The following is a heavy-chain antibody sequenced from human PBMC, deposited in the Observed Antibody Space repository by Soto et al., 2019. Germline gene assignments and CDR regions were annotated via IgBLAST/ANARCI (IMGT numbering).Heavy chain of an antibody. V-gene: IGHV1-18*01. J-gene: IGHJ6*02. Sequence: QGLEWMGWISAYNGNTNYAQKLQGRVTMTTDTSTSTAYMELRSLRSDDTAVYYCARDIAVAGTSPDYYGIDVWAQGTTRSVSS. CDR3: ARDIAVAGTSPDYYGIDV. D-gene: IGHD6-19*01. CDR2: ISAYNGNT.